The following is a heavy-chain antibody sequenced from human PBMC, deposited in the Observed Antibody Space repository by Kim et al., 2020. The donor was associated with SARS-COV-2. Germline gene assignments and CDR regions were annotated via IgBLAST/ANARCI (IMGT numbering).Heavy chain of an antibody. D-gene: IGHD6-13*01. Sequence: GGSLRLSCAASGFIFTRNAMHWVRQAPGKGLEWVAMIWYDGSNKNYTDSVRGRFTISRDDSKNTVSLQMNSLRVEDTAVYYCARDGQQQASYALDVWGQGTPVSVSS. J-gene: IGHJ6*02. V-gene: IGHV3-33*01. CDR2: IWYDGSNK. CDR3: ARDGQQQASYALDV. CDR1: GFIFTRNA.